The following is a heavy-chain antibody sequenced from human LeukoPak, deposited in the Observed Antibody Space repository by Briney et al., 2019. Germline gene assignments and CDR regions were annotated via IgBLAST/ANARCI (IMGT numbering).Heavy chain of an antibody. CDR2: IYYSGST. Sequence: SQTLSLTCTVSGGSISSGGYYWSWIRQHPGKGLEWIGYIYYSGSTYYNPSLMSRVTISVDTSKNQFSLKLSSVTAADTAVYYCAAWVVTPNYFDYWGQGTLVTVSS. J-gene: IGHJ4*02. CDR3: AAWVVTPNYFDY. CDR1: GGSISSGGYY. V-gene: IGHV4-31*03. D-gene: IGHD4-23*01.